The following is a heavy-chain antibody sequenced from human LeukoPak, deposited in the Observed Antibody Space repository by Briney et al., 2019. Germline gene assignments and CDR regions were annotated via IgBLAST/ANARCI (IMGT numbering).Heavy chain of an antibody. J-gene: IGHJ4*02. CDR1: GFTFSNYW. Sequence: GGSLRLSCAASGFTFSNYWMTWVRQAPGKGLEWVANIKQDGSEKYYVDSVKGRFTISRDNAKNSLYLQMNSLRAEDTAVYYCARCGRGSYDWGKYWGQGTLVTVSS. V-gene: IGHV3-7*01. CDR2: IKQDGSEK. D-gene: IGHD1-26*01. CDR3: ARCGRGSYDWGKY.